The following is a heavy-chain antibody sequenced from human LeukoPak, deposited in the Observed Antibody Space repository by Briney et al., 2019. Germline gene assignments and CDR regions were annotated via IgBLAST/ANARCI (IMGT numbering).Heavy chain of an antibody. D-gene: IGHD3-10*01. Sequence: GGSRGLSVAAPGFTFSSYAMSWVRQAPGKGLEWVSAISGSGDSTYYGDSVKGRITISRDNSKNTLYLQMNSLRAEDTAVYYCAKVSGRIQIWPQPFGDGMDVWGQGTTVTVSS. CDR1: GFTFSSYA. J-gene: IGHJ6*02. V-gene: IGHV3-23*01. CDR2: ISGSGDST. CDR3: AKVSGRIQIWPQPFGDGMDV.